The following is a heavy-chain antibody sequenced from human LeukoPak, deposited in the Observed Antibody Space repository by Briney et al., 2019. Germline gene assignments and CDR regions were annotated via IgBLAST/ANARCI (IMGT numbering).Heavy chain of an antibody. J-gene: IGHJ4*02. CDR3: AIRTYYYDSSGYYIGGADY. D-gene: IGHD3-22*01. CDR1: GYTFTSYG. CDR2: ISAYNGNT. Sequence: ASVKVSCKASGYTFTSYGISWVRQAPGQGLEWMGWISAYNGNTNYAQKLQGRVTITTDTSTSTAYMELRSLRSDDTAVYYCAIRTYYYDSSGYYIGGADYWGQGTLVTVSS. V-gene: IGHV1-18*01.